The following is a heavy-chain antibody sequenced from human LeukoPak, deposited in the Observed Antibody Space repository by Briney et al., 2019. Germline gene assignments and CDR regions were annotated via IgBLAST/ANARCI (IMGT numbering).Heavy chain of an antibody. CDR2: ISAYNGNT. CDR1: GYTFTSYG. Sequence: ASVKVSCKASGYTFTSYGISWVRQAPGQGLEWMGWISAYNGNTNYAQKLQGRVTMTTDTSTSTAYMELRSLGSDDTAVYYCARDVAPYYDFWSGYYKAPFDYWGQGTLVTVSS. D-gene: IGHD3-3*01. CDR3: ARDVAPYYDFWSGYYKAPFDY. J-gene: IGHJ4*02. V-gene: IGHV1-18*01.